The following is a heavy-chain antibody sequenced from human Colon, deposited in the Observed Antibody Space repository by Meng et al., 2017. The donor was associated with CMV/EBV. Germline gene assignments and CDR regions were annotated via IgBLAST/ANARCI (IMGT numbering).Heavy chain of an antibody. CDR2: IWYDGSNK. CDR3: AKEYSSSSTKYFDY. CDR1: GFIFSSYG. V-gene: IGHV3-33*06. D-gene: IGHD6-6*01. J-gene: IGHJ4*02. Sequence: GGSLKISCAASGFIFSSYGMHWVRQAPGKGLEWVAVIWYDGSNKYYADSVKGRFTISRDNSKNTLYLQMNSLRAEDTAVYYCAKEYSSSSTKYFDYWGQGTLVTVSS.